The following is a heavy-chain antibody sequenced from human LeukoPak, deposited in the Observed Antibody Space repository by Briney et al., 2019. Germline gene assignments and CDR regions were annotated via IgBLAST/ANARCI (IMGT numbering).Heavy chain of an antibody. D-gene: IGHD2-2*01. CDR1: GYTFTNFY. CDR3: AREYCSSTSCSDY. J-gene: IGHJ4*02. V-gene: IGHV1-2*02. CDR2: ISPKSGGT. Sequence: ASVKVSCKASGYTFTNFYIHWVRQAPGQGLEWMGWISPKSGGTIYAQKFQGRVTMTRDTSTSTAYMELRSLRSDDTAVYYCAREYCSSTSCSDYWGQGTLVTVSS.